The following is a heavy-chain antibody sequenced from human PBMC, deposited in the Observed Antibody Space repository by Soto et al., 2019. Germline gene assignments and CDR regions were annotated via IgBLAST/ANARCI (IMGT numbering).Heavy chain of an antibody. V-gene: IGHV4-59*01. D-gene: IGHD3-22*01. J-gene: IGHJ4*02. Sequence: SETLSLTCTVSGGPISSYYWSWIRQPPGKGLEWIGYIYYSGSTNYNPSLKSRVTISVDTSKNQFSLKLSSVTAADTAVYYCARGNDSSGYYLGYFDYWGQGTLVTVSS. CDR2: IYYSGST. CDR1: GGPISSYY. CDR3: ARGNDSSGYYLGYFDY.